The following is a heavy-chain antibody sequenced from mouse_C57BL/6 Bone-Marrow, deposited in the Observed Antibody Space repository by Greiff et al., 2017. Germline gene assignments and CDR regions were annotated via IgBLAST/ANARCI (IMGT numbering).Heavy chain of an antibody. D-gene: IGHD2-4*01. J-gene: IGHJ1*03. CDR3: ARWELRYWYFDV. Sequence: VQLQQPGAELVKPGASVKLSCKASGYTFTSYWMQWVKQRPGQGLEWIGEIDPSDSYTNYNQKFKGKATLTVDPSSSTAYMQLSSLTSEDSAVYYCARWELRYWYFDVWGTGTTVTVSS. CDR1: GYTFTSYW. V-gene: IGHV1-50*01. CDR2: IDPSDSYT.